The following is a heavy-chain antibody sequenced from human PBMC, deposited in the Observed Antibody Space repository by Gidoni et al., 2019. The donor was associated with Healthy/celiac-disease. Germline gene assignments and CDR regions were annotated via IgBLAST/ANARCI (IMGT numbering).Heavy chain of an antibody. V-gene: IGHV4-4*02. D-gene: IGHD2-2*01. J-gene: IGHJ5*02. CDR3: ARGGGVGPYCSSTSCSPRDWFDP. Sequence: QVQLQESGPGLVKPSGTLSLTCAVSGGSISSSNWWSWVRQPPGKGLEWIGEIYHSGSTNYNPSRKGRVTISVDRAKIQFSRKLGSGTAADTAVYYGARGGGVGPYCSSTSCSPRDWFDPWGQGTLVTVSS. CDR1: GGSISSSNW. CDR2: IYHSGST.